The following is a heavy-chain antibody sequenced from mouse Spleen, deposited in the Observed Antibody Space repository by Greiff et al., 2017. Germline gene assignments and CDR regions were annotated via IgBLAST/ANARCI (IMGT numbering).Heavy chain of an antibody. CDR3: ARRGGYGYFDV. J-gene: IGHJ1*01. CDR1: GFTFSSYA. CDR2: ISSGGGNT. V-gene: IGHV5-9*04. Sequence: EVKLEESGGGLVKLGGSLKLSCAASGFTFSSYAMSWVRQTPEKRLEWDATISSGGGNTYYPDSVKGRFTISRDNAKNTLYLQMSSLKSEDTAMYYCARRGGYGYFDVWGAGTTVTVSS.